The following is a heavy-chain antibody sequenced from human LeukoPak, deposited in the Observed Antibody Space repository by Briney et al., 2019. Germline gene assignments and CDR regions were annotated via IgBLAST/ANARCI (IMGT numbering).Heavy chain of an antibody. CDR1: GVSISSSSYY. Sequence: SETLSLTCTVSGVSISSSSYYWGWIRQPPGKGLEWIGSIYYSGSTYYNPSLKSRVTISVDTSKNQFSLKLSSVTAADTAVYYCAREGSVAAPDDYWGQGTLVTVSS. V-gene: IGHV4-39*07. J-gene: IGHJ4*02. CDR3: AREGSVAAPDDY. CDR2: IYYSGST. D-gene: IGHD2-15*01.